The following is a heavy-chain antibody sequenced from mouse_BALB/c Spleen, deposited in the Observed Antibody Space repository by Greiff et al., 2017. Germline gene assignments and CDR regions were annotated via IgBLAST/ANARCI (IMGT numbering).Heavy chain of an antibody. Sequence: VQLQQSGAELARPGASVKMSCKASGYTFTSYTMHWVKQRPGQGLEWIGYINPSSGYTNYNQKFEDKATLTADESSSTAYMQLSSLTSEDSAVYYCARTPLYDYAMDYWGQGTSVTVSS. D-gene: IGHD1-3*01. CDR3: ARTPLYDYAMDY. V-gene: IGHV1-4*01. J-gene: IGHJ4*01. CDR1: GYTFTSYT. CDR2: INPSSGYT.